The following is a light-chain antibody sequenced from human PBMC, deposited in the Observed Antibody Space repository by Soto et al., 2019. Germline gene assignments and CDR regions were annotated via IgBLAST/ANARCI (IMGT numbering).Light chain of an antibody. CDR1: QSVNAW. J-gene: IGKJ1*01. Sequence: DIQMTQSPSTLSASVGDRVTVTCRASQSVNAWLAWYQQKPGKAPKLLIYDASTLESGVPSRFSGGGSGTEFTLIISGLQPDDSATYYCQQYTNTNNPWMFGQGTKV. CDR3: QQYTNTNNPWM. V-gene: IGKV1-5*01. CDR2: DAS.